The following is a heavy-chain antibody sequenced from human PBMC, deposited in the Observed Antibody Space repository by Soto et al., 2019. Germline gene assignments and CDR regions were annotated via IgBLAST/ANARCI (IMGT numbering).Heavy chain of an antibody. CDR3: AKDRSTSGTAVRFDP. V-gene: IGHV3-23*01. Sequence: PGGSLRLSCAASGFTFSSYAMSWVRQAPGKGLEWVSSISGSGDTTYFAHSVKGRFTIFRGNSKNTLYLQMNSLRVEDTAVYYCAKDRSTSGTAVRFDPWGQGTLVTVSS. CDR1: GFTFSSYA. D-gene: IGHD1-1*01. J-gene: IGHJ5*02. CDR2: ISGSGDTT.